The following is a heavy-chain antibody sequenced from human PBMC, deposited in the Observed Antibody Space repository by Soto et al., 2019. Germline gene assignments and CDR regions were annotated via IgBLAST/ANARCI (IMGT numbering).Heavy chain of an antibody. D-gene: IGHD1-7*01. CDR1: GFTFSSYS. V-gene: IGHV3-21*01. J-gene: IGHJ3*02. CDR3: ARGPRITGTTDDAFDI. CDR2: ISSSSSYI. Sequence: EVQLVESGGGLVKPGGSLRLSCAASGFTFSSYSMNWVRQAPGKGLEWVSSISSSSSYIYYADSVKGRFTISRDNAKNSLYLQMNSLRAEDTAVYYCARGPRITGTTDDAFDIWGQGTMVTVSS.